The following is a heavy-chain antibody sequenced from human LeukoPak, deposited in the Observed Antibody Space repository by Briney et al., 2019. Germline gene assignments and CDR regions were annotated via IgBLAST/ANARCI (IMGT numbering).Heavy chain of an antibody. D-gene: IGHD3-10*01. CDR2: INWNGGST. CDR3: ARVLHYGSGSYYYYFDY. V-gene: IGHV3-20*01. CDR1: GFTFDDYG. Sequence: GGSLRLSCAASGFTFDDYGMSWVRQAPGKGLEWVSGINWNGGSTGYADSVKGRFTISRDNAKNSLYLQMNSLRAEDTALYHCARVLHYGSGSYYYYFDYWGQGTLVTVSS. J-gene: IGHJ4*02.